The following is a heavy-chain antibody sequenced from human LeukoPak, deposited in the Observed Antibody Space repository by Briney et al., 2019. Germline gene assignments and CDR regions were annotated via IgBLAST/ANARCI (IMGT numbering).Heavy chain of an antibody. V-gene: IGHV4-59*01. D-gene: IGHD6-19*01. CDR2: ISHSGST. Sequence: SETLSLTCSVSGGSIYNYYWSWIRQPPGKGLEWIGHISHSGSTSYRPSLTSRVTISVDMSKNQFSLNLTSVTAADTAVYYCTRGGGSTSGWYNWFDPWGQGTLVTVSS. CDR1: GGSIYNYY. J-gene: IGHJ5*02. CDR3: TRGGGSTSGWYNWFDP.